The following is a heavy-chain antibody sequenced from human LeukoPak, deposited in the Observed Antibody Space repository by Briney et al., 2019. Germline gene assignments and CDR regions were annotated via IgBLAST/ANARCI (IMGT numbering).Heavy chain of an antibody. CDR1: GGSISSYY. J-gene: IGHJ5*02. CDR3: ARHAIYSGGYSYWFDP. V-gene: IGHV4-59*08. D-gene: IGHD1-26*01. CDR2: IYNSEYT. Sequence: SETLSLTCTVSGGSISSYYWSWIRQPPGKGLEWIAYIYNSEYTNYNPSLKSRASISVDKSKNLCSLRLRSVTAADTAVYYCARHAIYSGGYSYWFDPWGLGTLVTVSS.